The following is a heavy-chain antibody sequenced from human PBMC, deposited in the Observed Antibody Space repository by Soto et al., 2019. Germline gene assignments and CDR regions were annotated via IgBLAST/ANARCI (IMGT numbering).Heavy chain of an antibody. V-gene: IGHV2-70*01. J-gene: IGHJ6*02. D-gene: IGHD5-18*01. Sequence: ESGLTLVNPTQTLTLTCTFSGFSLSTSGMCVSWIRQPPGKALEWLALIDWDDDKYYSTSLKTRLTISKDTSKNQVVLTMTNMDPVDTATYYCARFSRYRPYYGMDVWGQGTTVTVSS. CDR3: ARFSRYRPYYGMDV. CDR2: IDWDDDK. CDR1: GFSLSTSGMC.